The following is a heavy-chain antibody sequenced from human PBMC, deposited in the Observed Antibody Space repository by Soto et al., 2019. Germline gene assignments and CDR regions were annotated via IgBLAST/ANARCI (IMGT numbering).Heavy chain of an antibody. D-gene: IGHD2-15*01. CDR1: GFSFGDSY. Sequence: PGGSLRLSCAGSGFSFGDSYMSLIRQAPGKGLEWLSYISPGSRYPAYADSVKGRFTISRGNAKRSLYLQMMSLTAEDTAIYYCVRGGGGGLFDPWGQGTMVTVSS. V-gene: IGHV3-11*06. CDR3: VRGGGGGLFDP. CDR2: ISPGSRYP. J-gene: IGHJ5*02.